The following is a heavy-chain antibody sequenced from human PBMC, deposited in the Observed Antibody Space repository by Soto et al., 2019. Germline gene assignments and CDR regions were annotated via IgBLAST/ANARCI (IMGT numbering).Heavy chain of an antibody. CDR3: ARSDNRNSLYGVDV. D-gene: IGHD1-7*01. CDR1: GGSLSGYY. J-gene: IGHJ6*02. CDR2: INPRGSS. Sequence: QVQLQQWGAGLLKPSETLSLTCAVNGGSLSGYYWSWIPQSPGKGLEWIGEINPRGSSDYNPSLRSRVTISMDASKTHVTLELTSVTAADAAVYYCARSDNRNSLYGVDVWGQGTAVTVSS. V-gene: IGHV4-34*01.